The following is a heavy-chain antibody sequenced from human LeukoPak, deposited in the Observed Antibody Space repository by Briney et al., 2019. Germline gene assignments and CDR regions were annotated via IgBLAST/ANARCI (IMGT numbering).Heavy chain of an antibody. V-gene: IGHV4-59*01. D-gene: IGHD5-24*01. CDR2: IYYSGST. CDR3: ASARRDGYNLDY. J-gene: IGHJ4*02. Sequence: SETLSLTCTVSGGSISSYYWSWIRQPPGKGLEWIGYIYYSGSTNYNPSLKSRDTISVDTSKNQFSLKLSSVTAADTAVYYCASARRDGYNLDYWGQGTLVTVSS. CDR1: GGSISSYY.